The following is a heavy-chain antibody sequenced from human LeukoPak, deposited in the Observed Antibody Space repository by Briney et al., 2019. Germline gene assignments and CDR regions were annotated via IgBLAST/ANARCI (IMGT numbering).Heavy chain of an antibody. CDR2: INSVGSTT. J-gene: IGHJ4*02. CDR1: GFTFSSYW. Sequence: QPGGSLRLSCAASGFTFSSYWMHWVRQAPGKGLVWVSLINSVGSTTSYADSVKGRFTISRDNAKNTLYLQMSSLRAEDTAVYYCARRGFYSANWGQGTLVTVSS. D-gene: IGHD2-21*01. CDR3: ARRGFYSAN. V-gene: IGHV3-74*01.